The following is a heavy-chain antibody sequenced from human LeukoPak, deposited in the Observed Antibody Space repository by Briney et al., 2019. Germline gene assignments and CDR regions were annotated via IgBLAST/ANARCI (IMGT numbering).Heavy chain of an antibody. V-gene: IGHV4-38-2*02. CDR2: IYHSGST. J-gene: IGHJ6*03. D-gene: IGHD3-22*01. CDR1: GYSISSGFY. Sequence: SETLSLTCTVSGYSISSGFYWGWIRQPPGRGLECIGSIYHSGSTYYNPSLKSRVTISVDTSKNQFSLKLSSVTAADTAVYYCARGEAYYYDSSSFPYYYYYYMDVWGKGATVTVSS. CDR3: ARGEAYYYDSSSFPYYYYYYMDV.